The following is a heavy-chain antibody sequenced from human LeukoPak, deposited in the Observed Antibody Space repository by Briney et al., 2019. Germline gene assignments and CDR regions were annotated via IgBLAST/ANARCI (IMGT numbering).Heavy chain of an antibody. CDR1: GGSFSGYY. CDR2: INHSGST. D-gene: IGHD2-21*01. CDR3: ARESYSPLDY. V-gene: IGHV4-34*01. J-gene: IGHJ4*02. Sequence: PSETLSLTCAVYGGSFSGYYWSWIRQPPRKGLEWIGEINHSGSTNYNPSLKSRVTISVDTSKNQFSLKLSSVTAADTAVYYCARESYSPLDYWGQGTLVTVSS.